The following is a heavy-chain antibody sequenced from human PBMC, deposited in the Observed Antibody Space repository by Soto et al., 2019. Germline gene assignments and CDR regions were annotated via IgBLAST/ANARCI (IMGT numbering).Heavy chain of an antibody. CDR2: ISSNGRST. CDR3: ARDRCTNGVCYAPSDY. CDR1: GFTFSTYA. D-gene: IGHD2-8*01. V-gene: IGHV3-64*01. J-gene: IGHJ4*02. Sequence: EVQLVESGGGLVQPGGSVRLSCATSGFTFSTYARHWVRQAPGKGLEYVSAISSNGRSTYYANSVKGRFTISRDNSKNTLYLQMDSLRAEDMAVYYCARDRCTNGVCYAPSDYWGQGTLVTVSS.